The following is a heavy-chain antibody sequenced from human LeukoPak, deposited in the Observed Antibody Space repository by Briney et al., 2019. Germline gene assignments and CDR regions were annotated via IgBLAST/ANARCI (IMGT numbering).Heavy chain of an antibody. CDR2: IIPIFGTA. J-gene: IGHJ5*02. Sequence: GASVKVSCKAYGYTFTSYAKNWVRQAPGQGLEWMGGIIPIFGTANYARKFQGRVTITRDESTSTAYMELSSLRSEDTAVYYCARARSPSSGYLLRDHNWFDPWGQGTLVTVSS. V-gene: IGHV1-69*05. D-gene: IGHD3-22*01. CDR1: GYTFTSYA. CDR3: ARARSPSSGYLLRDHNWFDP.